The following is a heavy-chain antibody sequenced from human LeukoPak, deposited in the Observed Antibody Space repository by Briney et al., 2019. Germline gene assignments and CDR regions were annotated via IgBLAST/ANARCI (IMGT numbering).Heavy chain of an antibody. Sequence: GGFLRFSCAASGFTFSDYYMSWIGQGPGKGLKWVSYISGSSSYTNYADSVKGRFTISRDNSKNTLYLQMNSLRAEDTAVYYCAKGGLGFGELLTCRSWGQGTLVTVSS. CDR3: AKGGLGFGELLTCRS. J-gene: IGHJ4*02. D-gene: IGHD3-10*01. V-gene: IGHV3-11*05. CDR1: GFTFSDYY. CDR2: ISGSSSYT.